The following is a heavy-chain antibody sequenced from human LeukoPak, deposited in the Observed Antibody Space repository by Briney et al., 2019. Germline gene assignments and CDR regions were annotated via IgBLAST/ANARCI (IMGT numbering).Heavy chain of an antibody. CDR2: IHRDGDT. J-gene: IGHJ4*02. CDR3: ARAPYGVGYTVERDY. CDR1: GFTVSSNY. Sequence: GGSLILSCAASGFTVSSNYMSWVRQAPGKGLEWVSVIHRDGDTYHADSVKGRFSISRDKSKNTVYLQMNSLRDEDTAVYYCARAPYGVGYTVERDYWGQGTLVTVSS. D-gene: IGHD1-1*01. V-gene: IGHV3-53*01.